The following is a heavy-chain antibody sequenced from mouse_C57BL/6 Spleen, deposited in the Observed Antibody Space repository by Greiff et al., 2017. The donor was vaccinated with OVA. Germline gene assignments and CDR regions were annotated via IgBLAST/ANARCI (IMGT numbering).Heavy chain of an antibody. CDR1: GFSLTSYG. Sequence: VKLQESGPGLVQPSQSLSITCTVSGFSLTSYGVHWVRQCPGKGLEWLGVIWRGGSTDYNAAFMSRLSITKDHSKSQVFFKMNSLQADDTAIYYCAKKYYYGSSSHWYFDVWGTGTTVTASS. CDR2: IWRGGST. D-gene: IGHD1-1*01. CDR3: AKKYYYGSSSHWYFDV. V-gene: IGHV2-5*01. J-gene: IGHJ1*03.